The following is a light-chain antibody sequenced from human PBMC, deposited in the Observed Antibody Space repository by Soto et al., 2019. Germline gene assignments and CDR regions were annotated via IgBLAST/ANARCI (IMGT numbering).Light chain of an antibody. V-gene: IGKV3D-11*01. CDR1: QGVSSY. CDR2: DAS. J-gene: IGKJ5*01. CDR3: QQRSNWPII. Sequence: EIVLTQSPATLSLSPGERATLSCRASQGVSSYLAWYQQKPGQAPRLLIYDASNRATGIPARFSGSGPGTDFTLTISSLEPEDFAVYYCQQRSNWPIIFGQGTRLEI.